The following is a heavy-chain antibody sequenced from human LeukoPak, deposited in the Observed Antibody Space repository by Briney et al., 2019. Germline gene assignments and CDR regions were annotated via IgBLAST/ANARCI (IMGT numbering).Heavy chain of an antibody. J-gene: IGHJ5*01. D-gene: IGHD2/OR15-2a*01. CDR1: GVTLSNFG. CDR3: VQGRWCTNTGSCNLGWFGG. CDR2: IAFDDKKT. Sequence: GGSLRLSCAASGVTLSNFGTHWVRQAPGKGQEWVAFIAFDDKKTHYTDSVKGRFTISRDNSKSMVYLQMNSLRPDHTAMYHCVQGRWCTNTGSCNLGWFGGWGHGVQVIVSS. V-gene: IGHV3-30*02.